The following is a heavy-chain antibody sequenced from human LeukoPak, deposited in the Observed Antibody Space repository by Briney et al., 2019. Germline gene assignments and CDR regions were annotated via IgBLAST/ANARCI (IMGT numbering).Heavy chain of an antibody. Sequence: GASVKVSCKASGYTFTSYAMNWVRQAPGQGLEWMGWINTNTGNPTYAQGFTGRFVFSLDTSVSTAYLQISSLKAEDTAVYYCARVLKRYCSSTSCRDPNENYYYYYMDVWGKGTTVTVSS. J-gene: IGHJ6*03. CDR2: INTNTGNP. CDR1: GYTFTSYA. D-gene: IGHD2-2*01. CDR3: ARVLKRYCSSTSCRDPNENYYYYYMDV. V-gene: IGHV7-4-1*02.